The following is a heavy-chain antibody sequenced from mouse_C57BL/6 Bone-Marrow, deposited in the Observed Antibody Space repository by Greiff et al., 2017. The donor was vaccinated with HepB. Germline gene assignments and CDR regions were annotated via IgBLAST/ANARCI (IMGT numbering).Heavy chain of an antibody. CDR2: IYPGGGYT. V-gene: IGHV1-63*01. Sequence: VKLQQSGAELVRPGTSVKMSCKASGYTFTNYWIGWAKQRPGHGLEWIGDIYPGGGYTNYNEKFKGKATLTADKSSSTAYMQFSSLTSEDSAIYYCARKGWCGDYFDYWGQGTTLTVSS. CDR3: ARKGWCGDYFDY. CDR1: GYTFTNYW. D-gene: IGHD1-1*02. J-gene: IGHJ2*01.